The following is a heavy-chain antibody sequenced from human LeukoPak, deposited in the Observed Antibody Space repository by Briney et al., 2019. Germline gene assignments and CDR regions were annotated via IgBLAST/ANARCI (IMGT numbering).Heavy chain of an antibody. J-gene: IGHJ4*02. Sequence: PGGSLRLSCAASGFTFSSYWMNWVRQAPGKGLEWVANIKRDGSEKYYVDSVKGRFTISRDNAKNSLYLQMNSLRAEDTAVYYCARGIERRSGYNSGWYSDYWGQGTLVTVSS. CDR1: GFTFSSYW. D-gene: IGHD6-19*01. CDR3: ARGIERRSGYNSGWYSDY. V-gene: IGHV3-7*01. CDR2: IKRDGSEK.